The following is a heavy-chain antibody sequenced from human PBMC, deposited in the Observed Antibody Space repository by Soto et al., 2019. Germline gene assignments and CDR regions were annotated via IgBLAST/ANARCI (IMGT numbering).Heavy chain of an antibody. CDR3: ARDQSDQLLPYYSNGTDV. V-gene: IGHV4-4*02. CDR1: GGSISSSNW. J-gene: IGHJ6*02. D-gene: IGHD2-2*01. Sequence: SETLSLTCAVSGGSISSSNWWSWVRQPPGKGLEWIGEIYHSGSTNYNPSLKSRVTISVDKSKNQFSLKLSSVTAADTAVYYCARDQSDQLLPYYSNGTDVWGPGTMVTLSS. CDR2: IYHSGST.